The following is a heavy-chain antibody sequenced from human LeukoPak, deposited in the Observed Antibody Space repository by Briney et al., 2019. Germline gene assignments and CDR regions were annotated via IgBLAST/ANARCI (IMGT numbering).Heavy chain of an antibody. CDR3: ARDDYYGSGSYYIGRDGWFDP. CDR2: INPNSGGT. Sequence: ASVKVSCKASGYTFTGYYMHWVRQAPGQGLEWMGWINPNSGGTNYAQKFQGRVTMTRDTSISTAYMELSRLRSDDTAVYYCARDDYYGSGSYYIGRDGWFDPWGRGTLVTVSS. D-gene: IGHD3-10*01. J-gene: IGHJ5*02. V-gene: IGHV1-2*02. CDR1: GYTFTGYY.